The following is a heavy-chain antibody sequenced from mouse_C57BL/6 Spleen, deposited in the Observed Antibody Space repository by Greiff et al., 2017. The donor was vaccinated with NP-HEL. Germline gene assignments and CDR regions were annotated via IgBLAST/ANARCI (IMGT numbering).Heavy chain of an antibody. Sequence: VQLQQSGPELVKPGASVKISCKASGYAFSSSWMNWVKPRPGKGLEWIGRIYPGDGDNNYNGKFKGKATLTADKSSSTAYMQLSRLPSDDSAVYVCARSDGYYDYLDYWSQGTTLTVSS. D-gene: IGHD2-3*01. CDR3: ARSDGYYDYLDY. V-gene: IGHV1-82*01. J-gene: IGHJ2*01. CDR2: IYPGDGDN. CDR1: GYAFSSSW.